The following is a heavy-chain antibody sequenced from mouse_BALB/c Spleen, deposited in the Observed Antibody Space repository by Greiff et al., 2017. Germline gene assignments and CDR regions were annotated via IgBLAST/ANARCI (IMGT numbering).Heavy chain of an antibody. J-gene: IGHJ2*01. V-gene: IGHV5-6-5*01. CDR3: ARGQGSTAFDY. CDR1: GFTFSSYA. D-gene: IGHD1-2*01. Sequence: EVQGVESGGGLVKPGGSLKLSCAASGFTFSSYAMSWVRQTPEKRLEWVASISSGGSTYYPDSVKGRFTISRDNARNILYLQMSSLRSEDTAMYYCARGQGSTAFDYWGQGTTLTVSS. CDR2: ISSGGST.